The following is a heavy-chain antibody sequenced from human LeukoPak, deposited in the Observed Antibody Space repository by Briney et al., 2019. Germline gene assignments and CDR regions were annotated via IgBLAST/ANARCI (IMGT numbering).Heavy chain of an antibody. Sequence: SETLSLTCTVFGGSISSSSYYWGWIRQPPGKGLEWIGSIYYSGSTYYNPSLKSRVTISVDTSKNQFSLKLSSVTAADTAVYYCARQRVGADYYYYYYMDVWGKGTTVTVSS. D-gene: IGHD1-26*01. CDR1: GGSISSSSYY. CDR2: IYYSGST. CDR3: ARQRVGADYYYYYYMDV. J-gene: IGHJ6*03. V-gene: IGHV4-39*01.